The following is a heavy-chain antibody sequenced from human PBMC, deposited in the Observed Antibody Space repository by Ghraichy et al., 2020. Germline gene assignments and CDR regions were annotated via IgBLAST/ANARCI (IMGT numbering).Heavy chain of an antibody. D-gene: IGHD2-21*02. CDR2: INHRGST. V-gene: IGHV4-34*01. Sequence: SQTLSLTCAVYGGSFSGYYWSWIRQPPGKGLEWIGEINHRGSTNYNPSLKSRVTISVETSKNQFSLKLSSVTAADTAVYYCARGVKYCGGDGLVWPRCWFDPWGQGTLVTVSS. CDR3: ARGVKYCGGDGLVWPRCWFDP. CDR1: GGSFSGYY. J-gene: IGHJ5*02.